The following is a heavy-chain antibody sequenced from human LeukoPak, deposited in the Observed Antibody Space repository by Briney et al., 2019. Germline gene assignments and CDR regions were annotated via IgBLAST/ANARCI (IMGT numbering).Heavy chain of an antibody. Sequence: GGSLRLSCAASGFTFDDYAMHWVRQAPGKGLEWVSSISSSSSYIYYADSVKGRFTISRDNAKNSLYLQMNSLRAEDTAVYYCAREAGIAAAYNWFDPWGQGTLVTVSS. D-gene: IGHD6-13*01. V-gene: IGHV3-21*01. J-gene: IGHJ5*02. CDR3: AREAGIAAAYNWFDP. CDR2: ISSSSSYI. CDR1: GFTFDDYA.